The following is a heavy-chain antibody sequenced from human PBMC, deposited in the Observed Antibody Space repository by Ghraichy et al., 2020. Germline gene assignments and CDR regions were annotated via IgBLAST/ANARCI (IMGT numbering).Heavy chain of an antibody. J-gene: IGHJ6*02. CDR2: IIPILGIA. CDR1: GGTFSSYA. Sequence: SVKVSCKASGGTFSSYAISWVRQAPGQGLEWMGRIIPILGIANYAQKFQGRVTITADKSTSTAYMELSSLRSEDTAVYYCARGVYDSSGQWYYYGMDVWGQGTTVTVSS. V-gene: IGHV1-69*04. D-gene: IGHD3-22*01. CDR3: ARGVYDSSGQWYYYGMDV.